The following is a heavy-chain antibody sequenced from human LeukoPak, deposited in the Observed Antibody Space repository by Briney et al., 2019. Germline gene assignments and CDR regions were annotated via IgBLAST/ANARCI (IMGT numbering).Heavy chain of an antibody. Sequence: GGSLRLSCAASGFTFSSYSMSWVRQAPGKGLEWVGLMKSKPEGGTTFYAAPVKDRFSISRDDSRNTLYLQMNSLTIRDTGVYYCTTGNPWGQGTLVTVSS. CDR3: TTGNP. V-gene: IGHV3-15*01. CDR1: GFTFSSYS. CDR2: MKSKPEGGTT. J-gene: IGHJ5*02.